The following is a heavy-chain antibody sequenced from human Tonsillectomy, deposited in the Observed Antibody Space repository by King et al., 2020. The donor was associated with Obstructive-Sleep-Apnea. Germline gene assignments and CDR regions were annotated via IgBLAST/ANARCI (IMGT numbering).Heavy chain of an antibody. CDR2: IRDDGRNK. V-gene: IGHV3-30*02. J-gene: IGHJ4*02. CDR1: GFTFSDYG. CDR3: SMLDY. D-gene: IGHD2/OR15-2a*01. Sequence: VQLVQSGGGVVQPGRSLRLSCAASGFTFSDYGMHWVRQAPGKGLEWVAFIRDDGRNKYHGDSVKGRFTISRDNSKNMLYLEMNSLRAEDTAVYYCSMLDYWGQGTLVTVSS.